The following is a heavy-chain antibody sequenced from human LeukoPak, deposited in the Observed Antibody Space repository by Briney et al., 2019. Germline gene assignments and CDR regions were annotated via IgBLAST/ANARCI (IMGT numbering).Heavy chain of an antibody. D-gene: IGHD6-13*01. CDR2: ISYDGSNK. CDR3: ARGHPGYSSSWYDH. J-gene: IGHJ5*02. Sequence: GGSLRLSCAASGFTFSSYAMHWVRQAPGKGLEWVAVISYDGSNKYYADSVKGRFSISRDDAKNTLYLQMNSLRAEDTAVYYCARGHPGYSSSWYDHWGQGSLVTVSS. CDR1: GFTFSSYA. V-gene: IGHV3-30-3*01.